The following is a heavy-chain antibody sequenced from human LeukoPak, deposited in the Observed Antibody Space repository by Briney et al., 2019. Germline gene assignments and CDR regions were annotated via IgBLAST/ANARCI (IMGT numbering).Heavy chain of an antibody. Sequence: GGSLRLSCAASGFTFSSYWMHWVRQAPGKGLVWVSRINTDGSSTNYADSVKGRFTISRDNAKNTLYLQMNSLRAEDTAVYYCARGKLPIVGATDLWGLDYWGQGTLVTVSS. D-gene: IGHD1-26*01. CDR1: GFTFSSYW. J-gene: IGHJ4*02. V-gene: IGHV3-74*01. CDR2: INTDGSST. CDR3: ARGKLPIVGATDLWGLDY.